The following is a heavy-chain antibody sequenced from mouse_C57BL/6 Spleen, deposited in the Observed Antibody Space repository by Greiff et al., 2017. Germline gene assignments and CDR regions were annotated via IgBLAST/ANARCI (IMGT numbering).Heavy chain of an antibody. J-gene: IGHJ4*01. CDR3: ARRKGGAMDY. Sequence: DVMLVESGGGLVKPGGSLKLSCAASGFTFSDYGMHWVRQAPEKGLEWVAYISSGSSTIYYADTVKGRFTITRDNAKNTLLRQMTSLRSEETAMYYCARRKGGAMDYWGQGTSVTVSS. CDR1: GFTFSDYG. V-gene: IGHV5-17*01. CDR2: ISSGSSTI.